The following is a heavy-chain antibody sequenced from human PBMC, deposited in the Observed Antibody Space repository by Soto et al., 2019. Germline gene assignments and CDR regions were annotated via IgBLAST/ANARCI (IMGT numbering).Heavy chain of an antibody. CDR2: VYYNENT. V-gene: IGHV4-39*01. CDR1: CGSISSFAYY. D-gene: IGHD3-10*01. Sequence: QLQLQESGPGLVRPSEALSLTCTVSCGSISSFAYYWGWIRQPPGKGLEWIGTVYYNENTYYNPSLKSRVTISVDTAKNQFSLNVRSVTAADTAIYFCARRERYYGSPGWFDPWGQGTLVTVSS. CDR3: ARRERYYGSPGWFDP. J-gene: IGHJ5*02.